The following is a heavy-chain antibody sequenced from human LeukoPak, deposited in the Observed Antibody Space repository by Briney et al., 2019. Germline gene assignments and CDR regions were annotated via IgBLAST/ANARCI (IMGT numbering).Heavy chain of an antibody. V-gene: IGHV4-34*01. J-gene: IGHJ4*02. CDR1: GGSFSGYY. CDR2: INHSGST. D-gene: IGHD3-10*01. CDR3: AGIYGSGTNRRPN. Sequence: SETLSLTCAVYGGSFSGYYWSWIRQPPGKGLEWIGEINHSGSTNYNPSLKGRVTISVDTSKNQFSLKLSSVTAADTAVYYCAGIYGSGTNRRPNWGQGALVTVSS.